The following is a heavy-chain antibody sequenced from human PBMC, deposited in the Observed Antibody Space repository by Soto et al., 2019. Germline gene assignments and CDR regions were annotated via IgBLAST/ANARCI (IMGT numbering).Heavy chain of an antibody. CDR2: VFYTGRA. J-gene: IGHJ6*02. Sequence: SETLSLTCAVSGGSLGSYDWSWIRQPPGKGLEWMGYVFYTGRANYNAYLKSRVSISLDTSNYQFSLKLSSVTAADMAVYYCARDGDGRMTTNPYYYNGMDVWGPGTTVTVSS. CDR3: ARDGDGRMTTNPYYYNGMDV. V-gene: IGHV4-59*01. D-gene: IGHD4-4*01. CDR1: GGSLGSYD.